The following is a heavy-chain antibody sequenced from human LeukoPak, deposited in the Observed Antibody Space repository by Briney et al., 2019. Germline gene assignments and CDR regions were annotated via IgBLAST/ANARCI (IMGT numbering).Heavy chain of an antibody. CDR2: INPNSGGT. CDR3: ARYITAAGTYGMDV. V-gene: IGHV1-2*02. Sequence: GASVKVSCKASGYTFTGYYMHWVRQAPRQGLEWMGWINPNSGGTNYAQKFQGRVTMTRDTSISTAYMELSRLRSDDTAVYYCARYITAAGTYGMDVWGQGTTVTVSS. J-gene: IGHJ6*02. D-gene: IGHD6-13*01. CDR1: GYTFTGYY.